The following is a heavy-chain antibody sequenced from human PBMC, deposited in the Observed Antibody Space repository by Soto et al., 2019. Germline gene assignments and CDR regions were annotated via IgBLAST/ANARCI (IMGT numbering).Heavy chain of an antibody. CDR1: GGSINDYW. J-gene: IGHJ4*02. CDR3: ARLYSDYAPPHY. CDR2: IYYNGHT. D-gene: IGHD5-12*01. V-gene: IGHV4-59*01. Sequence: QVQLQESGPGLVKPSETLSLTCTVSGGSINDYWWSWIRQSPGKRLEWIGSIYYNGHTNYNPSLESRVTISVDTSENQFSLSLTSVTAADTAVYYCARLYSDYAPPHYWGQGTLVTVSS.